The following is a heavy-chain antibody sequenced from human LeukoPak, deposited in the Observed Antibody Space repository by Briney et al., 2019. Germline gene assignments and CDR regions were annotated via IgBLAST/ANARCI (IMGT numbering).Heavy chain of an antibody. J-gene: IGHJ4*02. Sequence: GGSLRLSCAASGFTFSSYGMYWVRQAPGKGLEWVAVISYDGSNKYYADSVKGRFTISRDNSKNTLYLQMNSLRAEDTAVYYCAKALRFLETFAYWGQGTLVTVSS. CDR3: AKALRFLETFAY. D-gene: IGHD3-3*01. V-gene: IGHV3-30*18. CDR2: ISYDGSNK. CDR1: GFTFSSYG.